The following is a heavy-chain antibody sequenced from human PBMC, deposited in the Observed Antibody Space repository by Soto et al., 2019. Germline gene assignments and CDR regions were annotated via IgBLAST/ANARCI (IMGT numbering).Heavy chain of an antibody. V-gene: IGHV3-30-3*01. CDR2: ISYDGSNK. CDR3: ARKGFGVTTYYFDY. D-gene: IGHD4-17*01. J-gene: IGHJ4*02. CDR1: GFTFSSYA. Sequence: QVQLVESGGGVVQPGRSLRLSCAASGFTFSSYAMHWVRQAPGKGLEWVAVISYDGSNKYYADSVKGRFTISRDNSKNTLYLQMNSLRAEDTAVYYCARKGFGVTTYYFDYWGQGTLVTVSS.